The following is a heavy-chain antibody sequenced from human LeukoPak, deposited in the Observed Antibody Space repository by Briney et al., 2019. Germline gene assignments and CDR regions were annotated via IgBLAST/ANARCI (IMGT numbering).Heavy chain of an antibody. V-gene: IGHV3-33*01. Sequence: GGSLRLSCAASGLTFSAYGMHWVRQAPGRGLEWVAVIWSDGTNKYYAESVRGRFTISRDNSKNTLYLQMNTLIIEDTAVYYCASAAGAFDNWGQGTMITVSS. D-gene: IGHD6-13*01. J-gene: IGHJ3*02. CDR1: GLTFSAYG. CDR2: IWSDGTNK. CDR3: ASAAGAFDN.